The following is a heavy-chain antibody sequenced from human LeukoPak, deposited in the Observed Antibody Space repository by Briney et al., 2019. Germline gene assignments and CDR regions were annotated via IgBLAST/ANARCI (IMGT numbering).Heavy chain of an antibody. J-gene: IGHJ3*02. Sequence: ASVKVSCKVSGYTLTELSMHWVRQAPGKGLEWMGGFDLEDGETIYAQKFQGRVTMTEDTSTDTAYMELSSLRSEDTAVYYCATVIVGASAYDAFDIWGQGTMVTVSS. V-gene: IGHV1-24*01. CDR2: FDLEDGET. CDR1: GYTLTELS. D-gene: IGHD1-26*01. CDR3: ATVIVGASAYDAFDI.